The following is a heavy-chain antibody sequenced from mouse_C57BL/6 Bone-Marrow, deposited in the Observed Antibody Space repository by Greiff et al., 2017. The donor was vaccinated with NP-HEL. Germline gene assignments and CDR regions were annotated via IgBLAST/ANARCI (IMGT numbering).Heavy chain of an antibody. V-gene: IGHV14-3*01. Sequence: EVMLVESVAELVRPGASVKLSCTASGFNIKNTYMHWVKQRPEQGLEWIGRIDPANGNTKYAPKFQGKATITADTSSNTAYLQLSSLTSEDTAIYYCARDPIYYDYGFAYWGQGTLVTVSA. CDR2: IDPANGNT. D-gene: IGHD2-4*01. CDR3: ARDPIYYDYGFAY. J-gene: IGHJ3*01. CDR1: GFNIKNTY.